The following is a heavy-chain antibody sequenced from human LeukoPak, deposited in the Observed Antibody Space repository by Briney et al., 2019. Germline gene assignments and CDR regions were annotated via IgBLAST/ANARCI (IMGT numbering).Heavy chain of an antibody. D-gene: IGHD1-26*01. J-gene: IGHJ3*02. CDR2: ISSSSSYI. V-gene: IGHV3-21*01. CDR1: GFTFSSYS. CDR3: ASWEPVMYAFDI. Sequence: KAGGSLRLSCAASGFTFSSYSMNWVRQAPGKGLEWVSSISSSSSYIYYADSVKGRFTISRDNAKSSLYLQMNSLRAEDTAVYYCASWEPVMYAFDIWGQGTMVTVSS.